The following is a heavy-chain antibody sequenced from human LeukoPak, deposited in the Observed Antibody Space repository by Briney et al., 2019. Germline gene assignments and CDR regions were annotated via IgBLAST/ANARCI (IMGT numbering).Heavy chain of an antibody. CDR2: ISYDGSDK. CDR3: ARGAVAGTGSVAFDI. D-gene: IGHD6-19*01. V-gene: IGHV3-30*03. J-gene: IGHJ3*02. CDR1: GFTFSSYG. Sequence: GGSLRLSCAASGFTFSSYGMHWVRQAPGKGLEWVAVISYDGSDKFYADSVKGRFTISRDNAKNSLYLQMNSLRAEDTAVYYCARGAVAGTGSVAFDIWGQGTMVTVSS.